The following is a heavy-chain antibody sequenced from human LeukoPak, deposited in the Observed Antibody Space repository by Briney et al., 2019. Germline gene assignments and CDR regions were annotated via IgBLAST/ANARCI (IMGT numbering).Heavy chain of an antibody. D-gene: IGHD3-3*01. CDR1: GYTFTGYY. CDR3: ARGPYYDFWSGYYREGYMDV. Sequence: GASVKVSCKTSGYTFTGYYMHWVRQAPEQGLEWMGWINAGNGNTKYSQEFQGRVTITRDTSASTAYMWLSSLRSEDMAVYYCARGPYYDFWSGYYREGYMDVWGKGTTVTVSS. V-gene: IGHV1-3*03. J-gene: IGHJ6*03. CDR2: INAGNGNT.